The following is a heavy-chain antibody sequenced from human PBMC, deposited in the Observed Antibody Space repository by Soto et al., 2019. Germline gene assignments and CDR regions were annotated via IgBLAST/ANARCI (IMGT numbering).Heavy chain of an antibody. CDR2: IYYSGNT. V-gene: IGHV4-30-4*01. D-gene: IGHD3-16*01. Sequence: LALACSDCGGCTSSGSSYCCWIGQPPGKELEWMGNIYYSGNTYSNPSHKSRLIISIATSKNQFSLKVGSVTASDTAVFEWARASLYGMDVWGQGNTRT. J-gene: IGHJ6*02. CDR3: ARASLYGMDV. CDR1: GGCTSSGSSY.